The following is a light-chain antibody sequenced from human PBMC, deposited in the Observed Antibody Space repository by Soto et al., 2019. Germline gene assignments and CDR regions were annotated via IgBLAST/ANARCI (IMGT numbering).Light chain of an antibody. Sequence: QSVLTQPASVSGSPGQSITISCTGTSSDIGSNNYVSWFQQRPGKAPTLIIYEVSNRPSGVSTHFSGSKSGNTASLTISGLLPEDEAEYYCSSYTTTTRLFGGGIKLTVL. CDR3: SSYTTTTRL. V-gene: IGLV2-14*01. CDR2: EVS. CDR1: SSDIGSNNY. J-gene: IGLJ3*02.